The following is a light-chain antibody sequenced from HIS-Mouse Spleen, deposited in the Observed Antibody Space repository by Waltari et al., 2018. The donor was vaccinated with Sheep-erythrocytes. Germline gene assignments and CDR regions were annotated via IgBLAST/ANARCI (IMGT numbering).Light chain of an antibody. Sequence: GQSITISCTGTSSDVGSYNLVSWYQQHPGKAPKLMIYEGSKRPSGVSKRFAGSKSGNTASLTISGLQAEDEADYYCCSYAGSSTPWVFGGGTKLTVL. J-gene: IGLJ3*02. CDR3: CSYAGSSTPWV. V-gene: IGLV2-23*01. CDR2: EGS. CDR1: SSDVGSYNL.